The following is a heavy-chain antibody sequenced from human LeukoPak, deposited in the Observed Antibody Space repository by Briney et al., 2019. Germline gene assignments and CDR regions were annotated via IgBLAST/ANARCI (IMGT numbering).Heavy chain of an antibody. CDR1: GFTFSSYS. D-gene: IGHD3-9*01. CDR2: ISYDGCNK. J-gene: IGHJ6*03. V-gene: IGHV3-30*18. CDR3: AKDFDWFAYYYMDV. Sequence: PGGSLRLSCAGSGFTFSSYSMNWVRQAPGKGLEWVAVISYDGCNKYYADSVKGRFTISRDNSKNTLYLQMNSLRAEDTAVYYCAKDFDWFAYYYMDVWGKGTTVTVSS.